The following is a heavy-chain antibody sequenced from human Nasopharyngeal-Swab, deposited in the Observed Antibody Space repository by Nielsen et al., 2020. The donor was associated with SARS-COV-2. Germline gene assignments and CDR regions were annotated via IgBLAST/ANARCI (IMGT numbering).Heavy chain of an antibody. CDR3: ARGDQGYCSGGSCYYFDY. CDR1: GGSISSYY. J-gene: IGHJ4*02. D-gene: IGHD2-15*01. V-gene: IGHV4-34*01. CDR2: INHSGST. Sequence: SETLSLTCTVSGGSISSYYWSWIRQPPGKGLEWIGEINHSGSTNYNPSLKSRVTISVDTSKNQFSLKLSSVTAADTAVYYCARGDQGYCSGGSCYYFDYWGQGTLVTVSS.